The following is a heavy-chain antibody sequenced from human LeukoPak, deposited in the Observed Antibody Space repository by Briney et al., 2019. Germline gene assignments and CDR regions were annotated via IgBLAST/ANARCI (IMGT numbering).Heavy chain of an antibody. CDR2: IYYSGST. D-gene: IGHD5-24*01. CDR1: GGSISSYY. V-gene: IGHV4-59*01. Sequence: NPSETLSLTCTVSGGSISSYYWSWIRQPPGKGLEWIGYIYYSGSTNYNPSLKSRVTISVDTSKNQFSLKLSSVTAADTAVYYCARDVEMATIKGKRAFDIWGQGTMVTVSS. CDR3: ARDVEMATIKGKRAFDI. J-gene: IGHJ3*02.